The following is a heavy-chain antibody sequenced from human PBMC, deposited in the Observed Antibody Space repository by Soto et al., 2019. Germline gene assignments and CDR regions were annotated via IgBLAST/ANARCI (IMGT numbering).Heavy chain of an antibody. V-gene: IGHV6-1*01. CDR3: AREYSSSPENYYYSGMDV. CDR2: TYYMSKWYN. D-gene: IGHD6-6*01. Sequence: DSVSSNSAAWNWIRQSPSRGLEWLGRTYYMSKWYNYYSVSVKSRITINPDTSKNQFSLQLNSVTPEDTAVYYCAREYSSSPENYYYSGMDVWGQGTTVTVSS. CDR1: DSVSSNSAA. J-gene: IGHJ6*02.